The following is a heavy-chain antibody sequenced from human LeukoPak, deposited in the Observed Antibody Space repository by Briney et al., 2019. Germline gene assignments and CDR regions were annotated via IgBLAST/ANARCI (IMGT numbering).Heavy chain of an antibody. CDR2: IYPRDSDS. D-gene: IGHD2-2*01. J-gene: IGHJ5*02. CDR1: GYSFTSYW. V-gene: IGHV5-51*01. Sequence: GASLQISCQSSGYSFTSYWIGWVRQMPGKGLEWMGIIYPRDSDSRYSPSFQGQVTISADKSISTAYLQWSSLKASDTAMYYCARLAFRWAGVPAAHNWFDPWGQGTLVTVSS. CDR3: ARLAFRWAGVPAAHNWFDP.